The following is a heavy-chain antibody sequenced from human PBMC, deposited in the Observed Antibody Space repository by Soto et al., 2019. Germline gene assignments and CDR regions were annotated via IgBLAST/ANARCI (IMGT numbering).Heavy chain of an antibody. CDR3: ARTHRLDYDFWSGYLQVCDY. Sequence: QVQLVQSGAEVKKPGASVKVSCKASGYTFTSYDINWVRQATGQGLEWMGWMNPNSGNTGYAQKFQGRVTMTRNTSISTAYMELSSLRSEDTAVYYCARTHRLDYDFWSGYLQVCDYWGQGTLVTVSS. V-gene: IGHV1-8*01. D-gene: IGHD3-3*01. CDR2: MNPNSGNT. CDR1: GYTFTSYD. J-gene: IGHJ4*02.